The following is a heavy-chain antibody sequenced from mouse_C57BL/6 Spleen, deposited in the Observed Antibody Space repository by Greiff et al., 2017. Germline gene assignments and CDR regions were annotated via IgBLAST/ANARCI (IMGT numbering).Heavy chain of an antibody. D-gene: IGHD1-1*01. CDR3: ARRYGSSLYAMDY. Sequence: VKLQESGPGLVQPSQSLSITCTVSGFSLTSYGVHWVRQSPGKGLEWLGVIWSGGSTDYNAAFISRLSISKDNSKSQVFIKMNRLQADDPAIYYCARRYGSSLYAMDYWGQGTSVTVSS. V-gene: IGHV2-2*01. J-gene: IGHJ4*01. CDR1: GFSLTSYG. CDR2: IWSGGST.